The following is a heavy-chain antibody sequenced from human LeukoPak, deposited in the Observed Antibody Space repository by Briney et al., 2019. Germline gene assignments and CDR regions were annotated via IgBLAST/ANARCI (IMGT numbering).Heavy chain of an antibody. Sequence: PGRSLRLSCAASGFTFSSYAMHWVHQAPGKGLEWVAVISYDGSNKYYADSVKGRFTISRGNSKNTLYLQMNSLRAEDTAVYYCAREGVAAAGTVYLQHWGQGTLVTVSS. CDR3: AREGVAAAGTVYLQH. D-gene: IGHD6-13*01. J-gene: IGHJ1*01. V-gene: IGHV3-30-3*01. CDR2: ISYDGSNK. CDR1: GFTFSSYA.